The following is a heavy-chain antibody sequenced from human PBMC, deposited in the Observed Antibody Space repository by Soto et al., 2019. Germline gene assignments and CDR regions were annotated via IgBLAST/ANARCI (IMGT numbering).Heavy chain of an antibody. J-gene: IGHJ4*02. V-gene: IGHV3-30*18. Sequence: QVQLVESGGGVVQPGRSLRLSCAASGFTFSSYGMHWFRQAPGKGLEWVAVISYDGSNKYYADSVKGRFTISRDNSKNTLYLQMTSLRAEDTAVYYCAKEVGYFDYWGQGSLVTVSS. CDR3: AKEVGYFDY. CDR2: ISYDGSNK. D-gene: IGHD3-10*01. CDR1: GFTFSSYG.